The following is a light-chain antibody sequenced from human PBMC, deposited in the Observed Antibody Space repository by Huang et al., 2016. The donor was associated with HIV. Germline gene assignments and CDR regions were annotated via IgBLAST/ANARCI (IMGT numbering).Light chain of an antibody. V-gene: IGKV3-15*01. CDR1: QSVSSN. J-gene: IGKJ2*01. CDR2: GAS. Sequence: EIVMTQSPATLSVSPGERATLSCRASQSVSSNLAWYQEKPGQAPRLLIYGASTRATGIPARFSGSGSGTKFTLTISSLQSEDFALYYCQQYDNWPPEYTFGQGTKLEIK. CDR3: QQYDNWPPEYT.